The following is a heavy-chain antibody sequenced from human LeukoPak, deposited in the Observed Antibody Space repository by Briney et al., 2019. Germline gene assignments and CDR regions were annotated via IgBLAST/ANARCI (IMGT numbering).Heavy chain of an antibody. CDR3: ARDKSPRDGYNFV. J-gene: IGHJ4*02. CDR2: ISWNSGSI. V-gene: IGHV3-9*01. Sequence: GGSLRLSCAASGFTFDDYAMHWVRQAPGKGLEWVSGISWNSGSIGYADSVKGRFTISRDNAKNSLYLQMNSLRAEDTAVYYCARDKSPRDGYNFVWGQGTLVTVSS. CDR1: GFTFDDYA. D-gene: IGHD5-24*01.